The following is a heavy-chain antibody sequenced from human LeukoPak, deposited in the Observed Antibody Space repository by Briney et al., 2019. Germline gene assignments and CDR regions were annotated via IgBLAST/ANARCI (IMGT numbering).Heavy chain of an antibody. V-gene: IGHV3-23*01. CDR1: GFTFSNHG. J-gene: IGHJ4*02. CDR2: ISPSGDIT. D-gene: IGHD3-10*01. CDR3: AKDDAWLRFGE. Sequence: GGTLRLSCAASGFTFSNHGMNWVRQAPGKGLEWVSGISPSGDITYYADSVKGRFTISRDNSRNTLYLEVISLTAEDTAVYYCAKDDAWLRFGEWSQGTLVTVSS.